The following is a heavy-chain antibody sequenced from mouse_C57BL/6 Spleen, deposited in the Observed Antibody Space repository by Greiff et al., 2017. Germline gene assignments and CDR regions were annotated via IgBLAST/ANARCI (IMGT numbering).Heavy chain of an antibody. D-gene: IGHD2-5*01. CDR2: IDPSDSYT. CDR3: ARAYDRNSYAMGY. V-gene: IGHV1-69*01. J-gene: IGHJ4*01. Sequence: QVQLKQPGAELVMPGASVKLSCKASGYTFTSYWMHWVKQRPGQGLEWIGEIDPSDSYTNYNQKFKGKSTLTVDKSSSTAYMQLSSLTSEDSAVYYCARAYDRNSYAMGYWGQGTSGTVSS. CDR1: GYTFTSYW.